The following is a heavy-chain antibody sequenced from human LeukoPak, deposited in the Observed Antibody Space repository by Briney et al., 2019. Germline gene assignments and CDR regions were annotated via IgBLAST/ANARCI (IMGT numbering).Heavy chain of an antibody. Sequence: SETLSLTCAVYGGSFSGYYWSWIRQPSGKGLEWIGEINHSGSTNYNPSLKSRVTISVDTSKNQFSLKLSSVTAADTAVYYCARFVVIANYFDYWGQGTLVTVSS. V-gene: IGHV4-34*01. D-gene: IGHD3-22*01. CDR1: GGSFSGYY. J-gene: IGHJ4*02. CDR3: ARFVVIANYFDY. CDR2: INHSGST.